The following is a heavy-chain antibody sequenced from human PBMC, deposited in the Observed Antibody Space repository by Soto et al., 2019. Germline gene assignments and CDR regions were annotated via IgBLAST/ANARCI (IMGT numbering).Heavy chain of an antibody. V-gene: IGHV4-4*02. CDR2: IYHSGST. J-gene: IGHJ4*02. D-gene: IGHD3-10*01. CDR3: ARYDYGSGDDYNIDY. CDR1: GDSISSMNW. Sequence: QVQLQESGPGLVKPSVTLSLTCAVSGDSISSMNWWSWVRQPPGKGMEWIGEIYHSGSTNYNPSLMSRVYISVYKSKNQFSLKLTSVTAADTAVYYCARYDYGSGDDYNIDYWGQGTLVTVSS.